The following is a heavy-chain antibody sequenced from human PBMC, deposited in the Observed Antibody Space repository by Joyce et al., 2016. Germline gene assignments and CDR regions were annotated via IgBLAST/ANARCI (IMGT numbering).Heavy chain of an antibody. CDR1: GGSITSDGYY. D-gene: IGHD2-21*01. J-gene: IGHJ4*02. Sequence: QVQLQESGPGLVKPSQTLSLTCTVSGGSITSDGYYWGWIRQHPVKGLEWIGYIYNSGSTYYNPSLNNRVTVALETSKNPFSLKLSSVTAADTAIYYCARFRDWLYYFDYWGQGTLVTVSS. CDR3: ARFRDWLYYFDY. V-gene: IGHV4-31*03. CDR2: IYNSGST.